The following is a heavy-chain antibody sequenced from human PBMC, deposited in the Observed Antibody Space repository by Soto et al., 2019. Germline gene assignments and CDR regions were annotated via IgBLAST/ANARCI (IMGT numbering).Heavy chain of an antibody. CDR1: GFTFDDYA. CDR2: ISWNSGSI. D-gene: IGHD1-26*01. CDR3: AKGVASYYETPSFEY. V-gene: IGHV3-9*01. J-gene: IGHJ4*02. Sequence: EVQLVESGGGLVQPGRSLRLSCAASGFTFDDYAMHWVRQAPGKGLEWVSGISWNSGSIGYADSVKGRFPISRDNAKIYLYLQMNSLRAEDTALYYCAKGVASYYETPSFEYWGRGTLVTVSS.